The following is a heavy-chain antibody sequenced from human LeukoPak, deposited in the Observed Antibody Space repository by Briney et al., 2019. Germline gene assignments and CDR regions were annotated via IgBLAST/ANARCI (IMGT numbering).Heavy chain of an antibody. Sequence: GASVKASCKASGGTFSSYAISWVRQAPEQGLEWMGRIIPIFGTANYAQKFQGRVTITTDESTSTAYMELSSLRSEDTAVYYCASLGVTMIVIWGQGTLVTVSS. CDR2: IIPIFGTA. J-gene: IGHJ4*02. CDR3: ASLGVTMIVI. V-gene: IGHV1-69*05. D-gene: IGHD3-22*01. CDR1: GGTFSSYA.